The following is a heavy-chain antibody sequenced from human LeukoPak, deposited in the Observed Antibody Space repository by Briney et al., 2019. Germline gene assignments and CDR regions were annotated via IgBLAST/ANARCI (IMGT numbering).Heavy chain of an antibody. CDR2: ISAYNGDT. Sequence: GASVKVSCKASGYTFSSYGISWLRQAPGQGPEWMGWISAYNGDTNYAQKFQGRVSMTTDTSTSTAYMELRSLRSDDTAVYYCARDTFGELYKWFDPWGRGTLVTVSS. CDR3: ARDTFGELYKWFDP. CDR1: GYTFSSYG. J-gene: IGHJ5*02. D-gene: IGHD3-10*01. V-gene: IGHV1-18*01.